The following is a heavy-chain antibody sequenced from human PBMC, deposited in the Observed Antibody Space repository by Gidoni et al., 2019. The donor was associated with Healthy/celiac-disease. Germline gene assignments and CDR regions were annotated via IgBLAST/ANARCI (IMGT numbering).Heavy chain of an antibody. V-gene: IGHV3-21*01. J-gene: IGHJ5*02. CDR3: ARVVVVVPAVTPWFDP. D-gene: IGHD2-2*01. CDR1: GFTFSSYS. CDR2: ISSSSSYI. Sequence: EVQLVESGGGLVKPGGSLRLSCAASGFTFSSYSMNWVRQAPGKGLEWVSSISSSSSYIYYADSVKGRFTISRDNAKNSLYLQMNSLRAEDTAVYYCARVVVVVPAVTPWFDPWGQGTLVTVSS.